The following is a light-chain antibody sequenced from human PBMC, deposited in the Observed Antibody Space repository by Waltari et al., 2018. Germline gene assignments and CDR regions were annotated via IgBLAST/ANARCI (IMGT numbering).Light chain of an antibody. CDR3: HQSGSLPWT. J-gene: IGKJ1*01. Sequence: ETVLTQSPDFQSVTPKEKVTITCRASPSIDSSLHWYQQKPGQSPKLLIKYSSQSFSGVPSRFSGSGSGTDFTLTINGLEAEDAATYYCHQSGSLPWTFGQGTKVVIK. CDR2: YSS. V-gene: IGKV6-21*01. CDR1: PSIDSS.